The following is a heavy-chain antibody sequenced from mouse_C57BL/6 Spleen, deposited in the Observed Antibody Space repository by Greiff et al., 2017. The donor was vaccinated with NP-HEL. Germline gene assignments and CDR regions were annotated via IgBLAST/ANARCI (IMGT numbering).Heavy chain of an antibody. Sequence: QVQLQQPGAELVMPGASVKLSCKASGYTFTSYWMHWVKQRPGQGLEWIGEIDPSDSYTNYNQKFKGKSTLTVDKSSSTAYMQLSSLTSDDAAVDYCARNYYGSSSFDYWGQGTTLTVSS. D-gene: IGHD1-1*01. CDR1: GYTFTSYW. CDR2: IDPSDSYT. J-gene: IGHJ2*01. CDR3: ARNYYGSSSFDY. V-gene: IGHV1-69*01.